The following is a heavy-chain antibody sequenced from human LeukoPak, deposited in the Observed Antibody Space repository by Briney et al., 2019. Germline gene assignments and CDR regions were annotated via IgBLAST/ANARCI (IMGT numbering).Heavy chain of an antibody. CDR3: ARGLKDTAMVHSPNV. Sequence: SETLSLTCTVSGYSISTGYYWDWIRQPPGKGLEWIGTFYHGGSTYYNPSLKSRVTISVDTSKNQFSLNLTSVTAADTAVYYCARGLKDTAMVHSPNVWGQGTLVTVSS. J-gene: IGHJ4*02. V-gene: IGHV4-38-2*02. CDR2: FYHGGST. D-gene: IGHD5-18*01. CDR1: GYSISTGYY.